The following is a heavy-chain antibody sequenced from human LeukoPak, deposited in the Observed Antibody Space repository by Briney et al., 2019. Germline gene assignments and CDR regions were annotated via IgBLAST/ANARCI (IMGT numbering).Heavy chain of an antibody. V-gene: IGHV1-46*01. CDR2: INPSGGST. CDR1: GYTFTSYY. D-gene: IGHD3-3*01. Sequence: GASVKVSCKASGYTFTSYYMHWVRQAPGQGLEWMGIINPSGGSTSYAQKFQGRVTMTRDMSTSTVYMELSSLRSEDTAVYYCAMGTVVLRFLEWSIMDVRGKGTTVTVSS. J-gene: IGHJ6*04. CDR3: AMGTVVLRFLEWSIMDV.